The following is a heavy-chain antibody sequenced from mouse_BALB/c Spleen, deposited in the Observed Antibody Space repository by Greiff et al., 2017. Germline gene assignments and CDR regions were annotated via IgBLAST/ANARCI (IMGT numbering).Heavy chain of an antibody. V-gene: IGHV1-80*01. CDR2: IYPGDGDT. CDR1: GYAFSSYW. D-gene: IGHD2-4*01. CDR3: ARVGYDYDRYFDV. Sequence: VQLQESGAELVRPGSSVKISCKASGYAFSSYWMNWVKQRPGQGLEWIGQIYPGDGDTNYNGKFKGKATLTADKSSSTAYMQLSSLTSEDSAVYFCARVGYDYDRYFDVWGAGTTVTVSS. J-gene: IGHJ1*01.